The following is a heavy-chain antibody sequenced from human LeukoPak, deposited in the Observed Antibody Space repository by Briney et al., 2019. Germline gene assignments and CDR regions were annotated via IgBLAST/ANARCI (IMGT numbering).Heavy chain of an antibody. CDR3: ARGATILGVAAENWFDP. Sequence: ASVKVSCKASGYTFTSYDINWVRQATGQGLEWMGWMNPNSGNTGYAQKFQGRVTITRNTSISTAYMELSSLRSEDTAVYYCARGATILGVAAENWFDPWGQGTLVTVSS. V-gene: IGHV1-8*03. D-gene: IGHD3-3*01. J-gene: IGHJ5*02. CDR1: GYTFTSYD. CDR2: MNPNSGNT.